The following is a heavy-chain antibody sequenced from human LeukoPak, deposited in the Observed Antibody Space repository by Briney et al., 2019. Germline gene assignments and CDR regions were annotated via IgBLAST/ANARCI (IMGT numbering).Heavy chain of an antibody. J-gene: IGHJ6*02. Sequence: GGSLRLSCAASGFTISTYVMNWVRQAPGKGLEWVSSVSESADRTFYADSVKGRFTISRDNSKYTLYLQMNSLRADDTAVYFCARIGCSGGNCRAYSYYAMDVWGQGTTVTVSS. CDR1: GFTISTYV. D-gene: IGHD2-15*01. V-gene: IGHV3-23*01. CDR3: ARIGCSGGNCRAYSYYAMDV. CDR2: VSESADRT.